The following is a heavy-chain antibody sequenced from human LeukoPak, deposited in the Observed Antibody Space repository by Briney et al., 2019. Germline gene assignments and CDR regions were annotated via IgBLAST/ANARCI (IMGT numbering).Heavy chain of an antibody. D-gene: IGHD1-26*01. CDR1: GFTFSSYW. CDR3: ARDRWELNYYYYGMDV. V-gene: IGHV3-7*01. Sequence: GGSLRLSCAASGFTFSSYWMSWVRQAPGKGLEWVANIKQDGSEKYYVDSVKGRFTISRDNAKNSLYLQMNSLRAEDTAVYYCARDRWELNYYYYGMDVWGQGTTVAVSS. J-gene: IGHJ6*02. CDR2: IKQDGSEK.